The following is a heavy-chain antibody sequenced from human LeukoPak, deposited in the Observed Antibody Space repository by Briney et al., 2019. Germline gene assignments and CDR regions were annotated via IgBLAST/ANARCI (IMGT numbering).Heavy chain of an antibody. D-gene: IGHD4-17*01. V-gene: IGHV3-49*03. J-gene: IGHJ4*02. CDR2: ITSKAYGETT. CDR3: TRVGHDYGDYDY. CDR1: GFTFGDYV. Sequence: GSLRLSCATSGFTFGDYVMSWFRQAPGKRLEWVGFITSKAYGETTKYAASVKGRFTISRDDSKSIAYLQTNSLKTEDTAVYYCTRVGHDYGDYDYWGQGTLVTVSS.